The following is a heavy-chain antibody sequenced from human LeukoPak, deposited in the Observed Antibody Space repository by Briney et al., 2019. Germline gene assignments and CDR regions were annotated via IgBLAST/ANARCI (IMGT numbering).Heavy chain of an antibody. Sequence: ASVKVSCKASGGTFSSYAISWVRQAPGQGLEWMGWINPNSGGTNYAQKFQGRVTMTRDTSISTAYMELSRLRSDDTAVYYCARVDPPAVETDYWGQGTLVTVSS. CDR1: GGTFSSYA. V-gene: IGHV1-2*02. CDR2: INPNSGGT. J-gene: IGHJ4*02. CDR3: ARVDPPAVETDY. D-gene: IGHD6-19*01.